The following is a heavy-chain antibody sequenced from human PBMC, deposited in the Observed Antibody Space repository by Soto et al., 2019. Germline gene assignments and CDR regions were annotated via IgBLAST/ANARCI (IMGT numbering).Heavy chain of an antibody. Sequence: GGSLRLSCAASEFTFSNYAMNWVRQAPGKGPEWVAGISGSGGRTHYADSVKGRFTISRDNSKNTLYLQMNSLRAEDTAVYFCAKDRYDFGDYSSPSGSDSWGQGTLVTVSS. CDR2: ISGSGGRT. CDR3: AKDRYDFGDYSSPSGSDS. CDR1: EFTFSNYA. D-gene: IGHD4-17*01. V-gene: IGHV3-23*01. J-gene: IGHJ4*02.